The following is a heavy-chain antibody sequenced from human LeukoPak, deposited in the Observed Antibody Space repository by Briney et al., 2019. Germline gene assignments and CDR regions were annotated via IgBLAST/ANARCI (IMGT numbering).Heavy chain of an antibody. CDR1: GYTFTGYY. D-gene: IGHD1-26*01. CDR2: INPNSGGT. Sequence: GASVKVSCKASGYTFTGYYMHWVRQAPGQGLEWMGWINPNSGGTNYAQKFQGRVTMTRDTSISTAYMELSRLRSDDTAVYYCAREWELATTGNYYYYYGMDVWGQGTTVTVSS. CDR3: AREWELATTGNYYYYYGMDV. J-gene: IGHJ6*02. V-gene: IGHV1-2*02.